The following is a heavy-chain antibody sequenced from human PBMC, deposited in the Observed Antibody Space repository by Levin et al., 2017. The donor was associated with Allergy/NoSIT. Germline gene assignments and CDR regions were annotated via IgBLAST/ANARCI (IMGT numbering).Heavy chain of an antibody. V-gene: IGHV3-30*04. CDR2: ISYDGSNK. Sequence: GGSLRLSCAASGFTFSSYAMHWVRQAPGKGLEWVAAISYDGSNKYYADSVKGRFTISRDNPKNTLYLQMNSLRAEDTAVYYCARVAYCSSTSCYRGGAFDIWGQGTMVTVSS. CDR1: GFTFSSYA. CDR3: ARVAYCSSTSCYRGGAFDI. D-gene: IGHD2-2*02. J-gene: IGHJ3*02.